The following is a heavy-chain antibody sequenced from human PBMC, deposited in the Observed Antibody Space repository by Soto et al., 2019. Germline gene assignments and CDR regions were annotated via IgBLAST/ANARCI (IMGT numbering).Heavy chain of an antibody. Sequence: PGGSLRLSCAASGFTFSSYGMHWVRQAPGKGLEWVAVIWYDGSNKYYADSVKGRFTISRDNSKNTLYLQMNSLRAEDTAVYYCARGHWEGAVAGHPSFYFDYWGQGTLVTVSS. J-gene: IGHJ4*02. CDR2: IWYDGSNK. D-gene: IGHD6-19*01. V-gene: IGHV3-33*08. CDR1: GFTFSSYG. CDR3: ARGHWEGAVAGHPSFYFDY.